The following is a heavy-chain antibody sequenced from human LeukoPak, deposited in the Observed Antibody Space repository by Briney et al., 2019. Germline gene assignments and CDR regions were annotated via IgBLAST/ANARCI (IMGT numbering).Heavy chain of an antibody. CDR2: ISYDGSNK. CDR3: ARDRGWQQFDY. V-gene: IGHV3-30*04. CDR1: GFTFSSYA. D-gene: IGHD5-24*01. J-gene: IGHJ4*01. Sequence: GRSLRLSCAASGFTFSSYAIHWVRQAPGKGLEWVAVISYDGSNKYYADSVRGRFSISRDNAKNSLYLELNSLRAEDTGVYFCARDRGWQQFDYWGQGTLVTVSS.